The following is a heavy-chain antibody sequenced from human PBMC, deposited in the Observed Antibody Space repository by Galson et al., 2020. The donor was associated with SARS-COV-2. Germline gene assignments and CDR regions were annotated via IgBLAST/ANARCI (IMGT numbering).Heavy chain of an antibody. V-gene: IGHV3-30*03. J-gene: IGHJ2*01. CDR3: ARGPARHYFDAENYALLWYCEL. D-gene: IGHD3-9*01. Sequence: GESLKISCSDSGFNFSDYGMHWVRQTPGTGLEWVAVISVDGNTQHYADSVKGRFSISRDKSINTLYLQMNSLRRDDTAVYFCARGPARHYFDAENYALLWYCELCGRGTLVTVSS. CDR2: ISVDGNTQ. CDR1: GFNFSDYG.